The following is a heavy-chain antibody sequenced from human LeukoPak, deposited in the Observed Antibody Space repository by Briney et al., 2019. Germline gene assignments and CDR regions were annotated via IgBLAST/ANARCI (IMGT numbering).Heavy chain of an antibody. Sequence: SETLSLTCTVSGGSISSSTYYWGRIPEPPREGLERIVSIYYSGRTYYTPSPNSRIPISVDTSTNPFSLTLSSVSAADTAVYSCARHGGDTALRFLEWLFRGQNWFDPWGEGTLVTVS. D-gene: IGHD3-3*01. V-gene: IGHV4-39*01. J-gene: IGHJ5*02. CDR2: IYYSGRT. CDR1: GGSISSSTYY. CDR3: ARHGGDTALRFLEWLFRGQNWFDP.